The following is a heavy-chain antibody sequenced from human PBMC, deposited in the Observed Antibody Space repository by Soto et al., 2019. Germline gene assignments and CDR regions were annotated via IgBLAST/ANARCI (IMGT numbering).Heavy chain of an antibody. Sequence: QAQLVQSGAEVKKPGASVKVSCKASGYTFTSYDINWVRQATGQGLEWMGWMNPNSGNTGYAQKFQGRVTMTRNTSISTAYMERSSLRSEDTAVYYCARGSALGYCSGGSCGNYYYYGMDVWGQGTTVTVSS. CDR1: GYTFTSYD. CDR2: MNPNSGNT. D-gene: IGHD2-15*01. V-gene: IGHV1-8*01. J-gene: IGHJ6*02. CDR3: ARGSALGYCSGGSCGNYYYYGMDV.